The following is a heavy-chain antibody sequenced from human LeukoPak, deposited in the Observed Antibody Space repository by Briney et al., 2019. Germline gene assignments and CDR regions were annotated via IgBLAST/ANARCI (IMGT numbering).Heavy chain of an antibody. Sequence: ASVKVSCKTSGYIFTDYYIHWVRQAPAQGLEWMGILNSSGGSTTYAKKFQGRITMTRDASTSTVYMELRSLRSEDTAVYYCARDRWELPYYFDYWGQGTLVTVSS. CDR2: LNSSGGST. CDR3: ARDRWELPYYFDY. J-gene: IGHJ4*02. CDR1: GYIFTDYY. D-gene: IGHD1-26*01. V-gene: IGHV1-46*01.